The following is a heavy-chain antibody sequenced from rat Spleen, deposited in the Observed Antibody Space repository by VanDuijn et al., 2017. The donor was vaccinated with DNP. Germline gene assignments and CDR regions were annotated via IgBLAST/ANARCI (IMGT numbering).Heavy chain of an antibody. CDR1: GLSLISNR. Sequence: QVQLKESGPGLFQPSQTLSLTCTVAGLSLISNRISWIRPPPGKDLEWMARIWSNGGTDYNLGIKSRLSINRDTSQNQVSLEINSLETEDSAIYFCTREEPRVLYYFSSLFDYWGQGVMVTVSS. CDR2: IWSNGGT. J-gene: IGHJ2*01. D-gene: IGHD1-2*01. CDR3: TREEPRVLYYFSSLFDY. V-gene: IGHV2-47*01.